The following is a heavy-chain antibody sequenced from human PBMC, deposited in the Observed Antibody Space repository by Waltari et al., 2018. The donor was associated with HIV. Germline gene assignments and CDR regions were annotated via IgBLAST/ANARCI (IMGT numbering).Heavy chain of an antibody. Sequence: EVQLVESGGGLVQPGGSLRLSCAASGCPSSNYWLIWVRQAPGKGLGWVANINQDGREKYYVDSVKGRFTISRDNDKNSVDLQMNSLRAKDTAVYYCARDGGRRGPFGYWGQGTLVTVSS. CDR3: ARDGGRRGPFGY. D-gene: IGHD3-3*01. CDR1: GCPSSNYW. J-gene: IGHJ4*02. CDR2: INQDGREK. V-gene: IGHV3-7*01.